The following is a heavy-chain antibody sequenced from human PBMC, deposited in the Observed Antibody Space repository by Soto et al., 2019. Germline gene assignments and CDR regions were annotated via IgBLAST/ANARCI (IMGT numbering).Heavy chain of an antibody. D-gene: IGHD3-16*01. J-gene: IGHJ6*02. CDR1: GGSFSDDY. CDR3: ARERVVLVSAAVRVWDEYQYYGLDV. Sequence: SETLSLTXDIYGGSFSDDYWSWIRQPPGKGLEWIGKVSHSGGTSYNPSLRSRVTVSADTYKNQFSLRLTSVTAAVTAVYCCARERVVLVSAAVRVWDEYQYYGLDVWGQGTTVTVSS. CDR2: VSHSGGT. V-gene: IGHV4-34*01.